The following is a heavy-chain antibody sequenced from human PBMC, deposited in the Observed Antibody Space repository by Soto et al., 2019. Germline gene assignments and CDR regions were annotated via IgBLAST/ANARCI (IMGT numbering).Heavy chain of an antibody. CDR3: ARLSIVVVPAANAWFDP. J-gene: IGHJ5*02. CDR2: IYPGDSDT. CDR1: VYSFTSYW. V-gene: IGHV5-51*01. D-gene: IGHD2-2*01. Sequence: GESMKISCKGSVYSFTSYWIGWVRQMPGKGLEWMGIIYPGDSDTRYSPSFQGQVTISADKSISTAYLQWSSLKASDTAMYYCARLSIVVVPAANAWFDPWGQGTLVTVSS.